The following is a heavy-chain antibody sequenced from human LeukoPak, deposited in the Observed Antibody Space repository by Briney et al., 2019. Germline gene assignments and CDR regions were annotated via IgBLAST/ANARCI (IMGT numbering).Heavy chain of an antibody. J-gene: IGHJ4*02. V-gene: IGHV3-15*01. CDR3: TTDHFN. Sequence: GGSLRLSCAAPGFTFTDAWMGWVRQAPGRGLEWVGRIKSKARGGTTDYAAPVKGRFTIARDDSKDTLDLQMNSLKTEDTAVYYCTTDHFNWGRGTLVTVSS. CDR2: IKSKARGGTT. CDR1: GFTFTDAW.